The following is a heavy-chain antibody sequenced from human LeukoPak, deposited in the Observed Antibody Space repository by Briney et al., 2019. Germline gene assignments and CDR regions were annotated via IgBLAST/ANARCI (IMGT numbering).Heavy chain of an antibody. CDR1: GFTFSNYG. D-gene: IGHD4-4*01. CDR2: IWYDGSSK. Sequence: PGRSLRLSCAASGFTFSNYGMHWVRQAPGKGLEWVAIIWYDGSSKYYADSVKGRFTISRDNSKNTLSLQMNSLRAGDTAVYFCARDPSLRVTLDYWGQGTLVTVSS. V-gene: IGHV3-33*01. CDR3: ARDPSLRVTLDY. J-gene: IGHJ4*02.